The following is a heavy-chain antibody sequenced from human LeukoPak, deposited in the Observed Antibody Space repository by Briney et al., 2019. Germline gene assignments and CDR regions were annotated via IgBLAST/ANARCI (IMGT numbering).Heavy chain of an antibody. J-gene: IGHJ1*01. CDR1: GFTFSRCG. V-gene: IGHV3-33*01. CDR2: IHYGDDESTK. D-gene: IGHD6-13*01. CDR3: ARELCIAAAGWQIQH. Sequence: GGSLRLSCAASGFTFSRCGMHWVRQAPGKGLEWVAKIHYGDDESTKYYADSVKGRFAISRDNSRNTLYLQMNSLRVEDTAVYYCARELCIAAAGWQIQHWGQGTLVAVSS.